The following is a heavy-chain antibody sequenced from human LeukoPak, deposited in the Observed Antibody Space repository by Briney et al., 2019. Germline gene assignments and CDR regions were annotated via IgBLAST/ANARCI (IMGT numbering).Heavy chain of an antibody. Sequence: GGSLRLCCAASGFTFSSYSMNWVRHAPGKGLEWVSYISTTTGTTYYADSVKGRFTISRDNAKNSLYLQMNSLRAEDTAVYHCARDGWTMRVGATSPDAFDIWGQGTMVTVSS. V-gene: IGHV3-48*04. D-gene: IGHD1-26*01. CDR1: GFTFSSYS. CDR3: ARDGWTMRVGATSPDAFDI. J-gene: IGHJ3*02. CDR2: ISTTTGTT.